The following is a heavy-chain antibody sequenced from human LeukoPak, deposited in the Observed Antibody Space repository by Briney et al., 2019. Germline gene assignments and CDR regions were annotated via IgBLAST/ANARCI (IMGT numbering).Heavy chain of an antibody. Sequence: ATVKISCKVSGYTFTDYYMHWVQQAPGKGLEWMGLVDPEDGETIHAEKFQGRVTITADTSTDTAYMELSSLRSEDTAVYYCATVNRLWSGYDYYYYYYMDVWGKGTTVTVSS. CDR1: GYTFTDYY. CDR2: VDPEDGET. J-gene: IGHJ6*03. CDR3: ATVNRLWSGYDYYYYYYMDV. D-gene: IGHD3-3*01. V-gene: IGHV1-69-2*01.